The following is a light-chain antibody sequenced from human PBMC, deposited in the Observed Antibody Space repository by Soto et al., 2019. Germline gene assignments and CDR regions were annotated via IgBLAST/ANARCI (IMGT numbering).Light chain of an antibody. J-gene: IGKJ3*01. V-gene: IGKV3-20*01. Sequence: EIVLTQSPGTLSLSPGERATLSCRASQSVSSSYLDWYQQKPGQAPRLLLYGASSRATGIPDRFSGSGSGTDFTLTISRLEPEDLAVYYCQQYGSSLFTFGPVTKVYIK. CDR2: GAS. CDR1: QSVSSSY. CDR3: QQYGSSLFT.